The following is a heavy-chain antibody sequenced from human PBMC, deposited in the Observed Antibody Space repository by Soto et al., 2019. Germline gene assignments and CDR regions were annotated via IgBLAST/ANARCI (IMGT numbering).Heavy chain of an antibody. D-gene: IGHD3-22*01. J-gene: IGHJ4*02. CDR1: GFTFSSYG. V-gene: IGHV3-33*01. Sequence: QVQLVESGGGVVQPGRSLRLSCAASGFTFSSYGMHWVRQAPGKGLEWVAVIWYEGSNKYYADSVKGRFTISRDNSKKRLYRQKNSLRAEDTAVYYCARDHRYYYDRSGDCGYCDHWGQGTLVTVSS. CDR3: ARDHRYYYDRSGDCGYCDH. CDR2: IWYEGSNK.